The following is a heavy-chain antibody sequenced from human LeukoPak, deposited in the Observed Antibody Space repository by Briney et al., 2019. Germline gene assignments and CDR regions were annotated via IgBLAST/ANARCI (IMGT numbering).Heavy chain of an antibody. V-gene: IGHV4-34*01. Sequence: ASETLSLTCAVYGGSFSGYYWSWIRQPPGKGLEWIGEINHSGSTNYNPSLKSRVTISVDTSKNQFSLKLSSVTAADTAVYYCARLSSGGVDYWGQGTLVTVSS. CDR3: ARLSSGGVDY. D-gene: IGHD6-19*01. J-gene: IGHJ4*02. CDR1: GGSFSGYY. CDR2: INHSGST.